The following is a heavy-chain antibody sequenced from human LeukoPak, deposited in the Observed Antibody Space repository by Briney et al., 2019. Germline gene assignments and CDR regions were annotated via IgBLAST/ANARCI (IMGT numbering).Heavy chain of an antibody. J-gene: IGHJ5*02. D-gene: IGHD6-13*01. Sequence: GGSLRLSCAASGFTFSSYAMHWVRQAPGKGLEWVAVISYDGSNKYYADSVKGRFTISRDNSKNTLYLQMNSLRAEDTAVYYCAREGLYSSSWYGWFDPWGQGTLVTVSS. CDR3: AREGLYSSSWYGWFDP. CDR1: GFTFSSYA. CDR2: ISYDGSNK. V-gene: IGHV3-30-3*01.